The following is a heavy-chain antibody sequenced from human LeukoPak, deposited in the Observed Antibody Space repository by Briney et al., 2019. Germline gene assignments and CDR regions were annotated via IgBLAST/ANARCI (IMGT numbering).Heavy chain of an antibody. CDR3: ARADCSSSSCYTVSY. CDR1: GFTFSTYV. Sequence: GGSLRLSCAASGFTFSTYVMYWVRQAPGKGLEYVSAITSNGANTYYANSVKGRFSISRDNSKNTVYLQMDSLKADDTAVYYCARADCSSSSCYTVSYWGQGTLVTVSS. V-gene: IGHV3-64*01. J-gene: IGHJ4*02. D-gene: IGHD2-2*01. CDR2: ITSNGANT.